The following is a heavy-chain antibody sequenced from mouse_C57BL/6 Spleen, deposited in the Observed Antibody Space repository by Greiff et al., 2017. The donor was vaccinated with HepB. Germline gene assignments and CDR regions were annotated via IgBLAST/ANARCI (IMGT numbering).Heavy chain of an antibody. V-gene: IGHV1-80*01. J-gene: IGHJ4*01. CDR1: GYAFSSYW. Sequence: QVQLQQSGAELVKPGASVKISCKASGYAFSSYWMNWVKQRPGKGLEWIGQIYPGDGDTNYNGKFKGKATLTADKSSSTAYMQLSSLTSEDSAVYFCARSLYDYDGGGYAMDYWGQGTSVTVSS. D-gene: IGHD2-4*01. CDR2: IYPGDGDT. CDR3: ARSLYDYDGGGYAMDY.